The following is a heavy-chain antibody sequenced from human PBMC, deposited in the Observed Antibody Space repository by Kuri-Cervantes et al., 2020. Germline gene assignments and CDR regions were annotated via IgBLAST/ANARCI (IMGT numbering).Heavy chain of an antibody. V-gene: IGHV4-34*01. Sequence: ESLKISCAVYGGSFSGYYWSWIRQPPGKGLEWIGEINHSGSTYYNPSLKSRVTISVDTSKNQFSLKLSSVTAADTAVYYCARHESIAAPLDYWGQGTLVTVSS. D-gene: IGHD6-6*01. J-gene: IGHJ4*02. CDR1: GGSFSGYY. CDR2: INHSGST. CDR3: ARHESIAAPLDY.